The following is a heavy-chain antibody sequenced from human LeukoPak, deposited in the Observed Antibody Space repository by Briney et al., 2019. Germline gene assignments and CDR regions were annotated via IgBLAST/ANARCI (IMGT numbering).Heavy chain of an antibody. CDR1: GGSFSGYY. CDR2: XNXXGST. V-gene: IGHV4-34*01. J-gene: IGHJ4*02. Sequence: SETLSLTXAVYGGSFSGYYXXXXXQPPGKGLXWXGXXNXXGSTNYNPSLKXRVTIXVXTSKNQFSLKLSSVTAADTAVYYCAXERTVGATPNDYWGQGTMVTVSS. D-gene: IGHD1-26*01. CDR3: AXERTVGATPNDY.